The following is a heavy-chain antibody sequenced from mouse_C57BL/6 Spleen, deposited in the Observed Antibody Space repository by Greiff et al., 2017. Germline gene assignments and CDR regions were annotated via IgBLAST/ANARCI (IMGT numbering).Heavy chain of an antibody. Sequence: EVKLVESGVGLVKPGGSLKLSCAASGFTFSSYAMSWVRQTPEKRLEWVATFSDGGSYTYYPDNVQGRFTISRDNAKNNLYLQMSHLKSEDTAMYYCARESSNPAWFAYWGQGTLVTVSA. V-gene: IGHV5-4*01. J-gene: IGHJ3*01. CDR1: GFTFSSYA. CDR3: ARESSNPAWFAY. D-gene: IGHD2-5*01. CDR2: FSDGGSYT.